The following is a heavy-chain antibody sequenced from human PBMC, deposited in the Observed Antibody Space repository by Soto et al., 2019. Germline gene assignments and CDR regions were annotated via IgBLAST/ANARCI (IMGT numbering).Heavy chain of an antibody. D-gene: IGHD3-22*01. Sequence: PGGSLRLSYAASGFTFSSYAMSWVRQAPGKGLEWVSAISGGGAGIYYADSVRGRFTISRDNSKNTLYLQMNSLRAEDTAVYYCAKDHYYYDSSGYYLYFDYWGQGTLVTVSS. V-gene: IGHV3-23*01. CDR1: GFTFSSYA. CDR2: ISGGGAGI. J-gene: IGHJ4*02. CDR3: AKDHYYYDSSGYYLYFDY.